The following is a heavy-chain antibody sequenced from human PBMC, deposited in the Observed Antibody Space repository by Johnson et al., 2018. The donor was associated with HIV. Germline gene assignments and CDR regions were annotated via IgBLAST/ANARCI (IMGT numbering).Heavy chain of an antibody. D-gene: IGHD6-13*01. CDR2: IKQDGSEK. CDR3: ARGHYSSSWYGRYAFDI. V-gene: IGHV3-7*02. Sequence: VQLVESGGGLVQPGGSLRLSCVVSGFSFTTIMTWLRQAPGKGLEWVANIKQDGSEKYYVDSVKGRFTISRDNAKNSLYLQMNSLRAEDTAVYYCARGHYSSSWYGRYAFDIWGQGTMVTVSS. CDR1: GFSFTTI. J-gene: IGHJ3*02.